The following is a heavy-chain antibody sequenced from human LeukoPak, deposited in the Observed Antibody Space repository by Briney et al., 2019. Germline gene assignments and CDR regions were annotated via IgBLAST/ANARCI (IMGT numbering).Heavy chain of an antibody. CDR2: ISSSGSTI. J-gene: IGHJ6*02. V-gene: IGHV3-11*01. Sequence: GSLRLSCAASGFTFSDYYMSWIRQAPGKGLEWVSYISSSGSTIYYADSVKGRFTISRDNAKNSLYLQMNSLRAEDTAVYYCARDPSNYYYYGMDVWGQGTTVTVSS. CDR3: ARDPSNYYYYGMDV. CDR1: GFTFSDYY.